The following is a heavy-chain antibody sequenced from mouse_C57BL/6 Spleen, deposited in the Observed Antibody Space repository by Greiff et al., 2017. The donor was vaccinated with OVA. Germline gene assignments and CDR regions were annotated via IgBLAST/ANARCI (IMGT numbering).Heavy chain of an antibody. CDR1: GYTFTSYW. CDR3: ARGITETDRTFDY. V-gene: IGHV1-69*01. Sequence: QVQLQQSGAELVMPGASVKLSCKASGYTFTSYWMHWVKQRPGQGLEWIGEIDPSDSYTNYNQKFKGKSTLTVDKSSSTAYMQLSSLTSEDSAVYYCARGITETDRTFDYWGQGTTLTVSS. D-gene: IGHD4-1*01. CDR2: IDPSDSYT. J-gene: IGHJ2*01.